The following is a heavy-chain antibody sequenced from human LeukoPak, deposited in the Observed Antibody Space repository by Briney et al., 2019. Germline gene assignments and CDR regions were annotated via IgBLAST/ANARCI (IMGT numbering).Heavy chain of an antibody. V-gene: IGHV1-69*04. CDR2: IIPILGIA. D-gene: IGHD3-22*01. J-gene: IGHJ4*02. Sequence: SVKVSCKASGGTFTSYAISWVRQAPGQGLEWMGRIIPILGIANYAQKFQGRVTITADKSTSTAYMELSSLRSEDTAVYYCARGTYDSSGYLRWWGQGTLVTVSS. CDR3: ARGTYDSSGYLRW. CDR1: GGTFTSYA.